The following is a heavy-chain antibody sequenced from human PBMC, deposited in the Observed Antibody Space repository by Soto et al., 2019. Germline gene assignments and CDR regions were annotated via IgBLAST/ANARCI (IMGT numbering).Heavy chain of an antibody. Sequence: GESLKISCKGSGYIFRTSWIGWGRQMPGKGLEWMGVIYPGVSDTKYSTSFAGQIISSVDIYISTAYLQLNSLKASDTATYFCARSGGYAYDRPIPGHFFDYWGQGTLVTVSS. J-gene: IGHJ4*02. CDR2: IYPGVSDT. D-gene: IGHD5-18*01. CDR3: ARSGGYAYDRPIPGHFFDY. CDR1: GYIFRTSW. V-gene: IGHV5-51*01.